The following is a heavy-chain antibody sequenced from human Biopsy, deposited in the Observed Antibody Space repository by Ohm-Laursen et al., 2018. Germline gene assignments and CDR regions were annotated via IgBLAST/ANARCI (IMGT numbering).Heavy chain of an antibody. CDR1: GYFFSSYG. CDR2: VSGYNGNT. Sequence: ASVKVSCKPSGYFFSSYGLNWVRQAPGEGLEWMGRVSGYNGNTNYAQRFQGRVTMTTGTSTNTAYMELRSLRADDTAVYYCARVTLPLYLDFWGQGTRVTVSS. D-gene: IGHD3-16*01. J-gene: IGHJ4*02. V-gene: IGHV1-18*01. CDR3: ARVTLPLYLDF.